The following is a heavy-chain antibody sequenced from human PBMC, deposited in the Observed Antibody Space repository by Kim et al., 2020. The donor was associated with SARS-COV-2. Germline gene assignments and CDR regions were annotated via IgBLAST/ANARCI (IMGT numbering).Heavy chain of an antibody. Sequence: GGSLRLSCAASKFTFSSYEMNWVRQAPGKGLEWVSYISTSATTISYADSVKGRFTISRDNARNSLYLQMNSLRVEDTAVYYCAGGTTYNYDSGGYPDY. CDR2: ISTSATTI. D-gene: IGHD3-22*01. CDR1: KFTFSSYE. CDR3: AGGTTYNYDSGGYPDY. V-gene: IGHV3-48*03. J-gene: IGHJ4*01.